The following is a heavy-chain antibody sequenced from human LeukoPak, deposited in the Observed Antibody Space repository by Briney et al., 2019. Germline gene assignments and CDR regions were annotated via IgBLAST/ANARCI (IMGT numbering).Heavy chain of an antibody. Sequence: SETLSLTCAVYGGSFSGYYWSWIRQPPGKGLEWIGEINHSGSTNYNPSLKSRVTISVDTSKNQFSLKLSSVTAADTAAYYCARGARTRGSDYWGQGTLVTVSS. D-gene: IGHD2-15*01. CDR3: ARGARTRGSDY. CDR2: INHSGST. V-gene: IGHV4-34*01. CDR1: GGSFSGYY. J-gene: IGHJ4*02.